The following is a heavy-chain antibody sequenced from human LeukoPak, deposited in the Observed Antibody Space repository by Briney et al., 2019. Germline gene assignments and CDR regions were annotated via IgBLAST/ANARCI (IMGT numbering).Heavy chain of an antibody. J-gene: IGHJ6*03. V-gene: IGHV1-2*02. CDR1: GYTFTGYY. Sequence: ASVKVSCKASGYTFTGYYMHWVRQAPGQGLEWMGWINPNSGGTNYAQKFQGRVTMTRDTSISTAYMELSRLRSDDTAVYYCALGLPDCSGGSCYSYYYYYMDVWGKGTTVTVSS. D-gene: IGHD2-15*01. CDR3: ALGLPDCSGGSCYSYYYYYMDV. CDR2: INPNSGGT.